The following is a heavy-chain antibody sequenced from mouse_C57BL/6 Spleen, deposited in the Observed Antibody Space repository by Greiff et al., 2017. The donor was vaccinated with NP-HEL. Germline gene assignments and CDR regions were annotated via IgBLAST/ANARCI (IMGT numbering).Heavy chain of an antibody. Sequence: VQLQQSGAELARPGASVKLSCKASGYTFTSYGISWVKQRTGQGLEWIGEIYPSSGNTYYNEKFKGKATLTADKSSSTAYMELRSLTSEDSAVYFCARSTTVEGWFAYWGQGTLVTVSA. V-gene: IGHV1-81*01. CDR2: IYPSSGNT. D-gene: IGHD1-1*01. J-gene: IGHJ3*01. CDR3: ARSTTVEGWFAY. CDR1: GYTFTSYG.